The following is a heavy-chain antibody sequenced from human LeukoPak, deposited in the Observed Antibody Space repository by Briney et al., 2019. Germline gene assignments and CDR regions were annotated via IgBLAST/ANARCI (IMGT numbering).Heavy chain of an antibody. CDR2: IKQDGSKK. V-gene: IGHV3-7*04. Sequence: GGSLRLSCATSGFAFSSSWMHWVRQAPGKGLEWVANIKQDGSKKSYVDSVKGRFTISRDNAKNSLYPQMNSLRAEDTAIYYCTRVGYIDEGIDYWGQGTLVTVSS. CDR1: GFAFSSSW. CDR3: TRVGYIDEGIDY. D-gene: IGHD5-24*01. J-gene: IGHJ4*02.